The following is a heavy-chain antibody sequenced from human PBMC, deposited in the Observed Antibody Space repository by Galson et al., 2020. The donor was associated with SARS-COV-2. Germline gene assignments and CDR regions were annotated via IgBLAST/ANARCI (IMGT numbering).Heavy chain of an antibody. CDR1: GYTFADYY. CDR2: IIPKSGGT. V-gene: IGHV1-2*02. Sequence: ASVKVSCKASGYTFADYYLHWVRQAPGQGLEWMGWIIPKSGGTNYAQKFQGRVTMTGDTSISTAYMEVSRLTSDDTAVYYCARDLWEDQARIGMDGWGQGTTVTVSS. J-gene: IGHJ6*02. D-gene: IGHD1-26*01. CDR3: ARDLWEDQARIGMDG.